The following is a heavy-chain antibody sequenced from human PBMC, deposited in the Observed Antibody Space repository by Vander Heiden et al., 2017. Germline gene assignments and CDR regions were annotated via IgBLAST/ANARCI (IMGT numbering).Heavy chain of an antibody. CDR1: GYTFTGYY. CDR2: INPKSGDT. CDR3: ARDGAMTAPTYLDY. J-gene: IGHJ4*02. D-gene: IGHD2-21*02. Sequence: QVQLVQSGAELKKPGASVKVSCKASGYTFTGYYMHWARQAPGQGLEWMGWINPKSGDTRYAQKLQGRVTMTRDTAITTVYMELNILRPDDTAVYYCARDGAMTAPTYLDYWGQGNLVTVSS. V-gene: IGHV1-2*02.